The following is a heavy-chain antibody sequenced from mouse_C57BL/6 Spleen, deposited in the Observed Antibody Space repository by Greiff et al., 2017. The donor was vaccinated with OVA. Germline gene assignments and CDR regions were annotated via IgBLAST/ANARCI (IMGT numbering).Heavy chain of an antibody. Sequence: VQLKHSGPELVKPGASVKISCKASGYTFTDYYMNWVKQSHGKSLEWIGDINPNNGGTSYNQTFKGKATLTVDKSSSTAYMELRSLTSKDSAVYYCARGADYWGQGTTLTVSS. J-gene: IGHJ2*01. CDR1: GYTFTDYY. CDR2: INPNNGGT. CDR3: ARGADY. V-gene: IGHV1-26*01.